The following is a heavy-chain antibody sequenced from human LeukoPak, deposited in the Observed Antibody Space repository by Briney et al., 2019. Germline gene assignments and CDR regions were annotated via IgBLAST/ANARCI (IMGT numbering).Heavy chain of an antibody. V-gene: IGHV1-2*02. CDR2: INPNSGGT. D-gene: IGHD3-3*01. CDR1: GYTFTGYY. Sequence: GASVKVSCKASGYTFTGYYMHWVRQAPGQGLEWMGWINPNSGGTNYTQKFQGRVTMTRDTSISTAYMELSRLRSDDTAVYYCARGLDYDFWSGPTSHWGQGTLVTVSS. CDR3: ARGLDYDFWSGPTSH. J-gene: IGHJ4*02.